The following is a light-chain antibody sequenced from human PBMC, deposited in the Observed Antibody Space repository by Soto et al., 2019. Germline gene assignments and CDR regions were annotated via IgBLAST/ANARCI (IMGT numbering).Light chain of an antibody. Sequence: DIQMTQSPSTLSASVGDRVTITCRDSQSISSWLAWYQQKPGKAPKLLIYDASTLESGVPSMFSGSGSGTEFTLTISSLQPDDFATFYCQQYNSYWTFGQGTKVDIK. CDR3: QQYNSYWT. CDR2: DAS. V-gene: IGKV1-5*01. CDR1: QSISSW. J-gene: IGKJ1*01.